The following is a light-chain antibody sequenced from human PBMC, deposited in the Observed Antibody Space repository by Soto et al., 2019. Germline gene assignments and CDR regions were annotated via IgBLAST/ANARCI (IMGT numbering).Light chain of an antibody. J-gene: IGKJ2*01. V-gene: IGKV3-15*01. CDR2: GAS. Sequence: EIVMTQSPATLSVSPGERATLSCRASQSVSSNLAWYQQKPGQAPRLLIYGASTRATGIPARVSGSGSGTEFTLTISSLQPDDFATYYCQQYNSLYTFGQGTKLEIK. CDR1: QSVSSN. CDR3: QQYNSLYT.